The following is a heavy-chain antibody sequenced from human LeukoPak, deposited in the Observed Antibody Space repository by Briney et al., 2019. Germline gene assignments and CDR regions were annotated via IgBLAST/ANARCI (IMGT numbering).Heavy chain of an antibody. D-gene: IGHD5-24*01. CDR2: IKRKTDGETT. Sequence: NPGGSLRLSCAASGFTFSSYAMNWARQAPGKGLEWVGRIKRKTDGETTDYGTPVKGRFTISRDDSKNTVYLQMNSLKTEDTALYYCTTESKLDGQFYYWGQGTLVTVSS. CDR3: TTESKLDGQFYY. V-gene: IGHV3-15*01. J-gene: IGHJ4*02. CDR1: GFTFSSYA.